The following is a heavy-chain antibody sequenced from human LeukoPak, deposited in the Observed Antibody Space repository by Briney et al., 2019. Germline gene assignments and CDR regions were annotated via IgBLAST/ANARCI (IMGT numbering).Heavy chain of an antibody. CDR1: GFTFGSYA. Sequence: GESLKISCAASGFTFGSYAIHWVRQAPGKGLEWISYSSGSNTIYYADSVKGRFTISRDNAKNSLFLQMNSLRDEDTAVYYCVRTGGYSYGPFEYWGQGTLVTVSS. D-gene: IGHD5-18*01. CDR3: VRTGGYSYGPFEY. V-gene: IGHV3-48*02. J-gene: IGHJ4*02. CDR2: SSGSNTI.